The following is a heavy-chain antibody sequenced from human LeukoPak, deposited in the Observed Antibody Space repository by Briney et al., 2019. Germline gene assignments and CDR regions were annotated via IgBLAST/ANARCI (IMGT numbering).Heavy chain of an antibody. D-gene: IGHD4-17*01. CDR3: ARDRRDYGDYYFDY. V-gene: IGHV1-69*04. Sequence: ASVKVSCKASGGTFSSYAISWVRQAPGQGLEWMGRIIPILGIANYAQKFQGRVTITADKSTSTAYMELSSLRSEDTAVYYCARDRRDYGDYYFDYWGQGTLVTVSS. J-gene: IGHJ4*02. CDR2: IIPILGIA. CDR1: GGTFSSYA.